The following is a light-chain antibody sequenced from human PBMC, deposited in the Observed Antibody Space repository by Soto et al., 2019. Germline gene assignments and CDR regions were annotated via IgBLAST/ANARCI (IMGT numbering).Light chain of an antibody. CDR1: QSISSN. J-gene: IGKJ1*01. Sequence: EIVMTQSAATLSVSPGERATLSSWASQSISSNLAWYLQKPGQAPSLLIYGASTRATGIPARFSGSGSGTEFTLTISSLQSEDFAVYYCQQYNSWPTFGQGTKVDIK. CDR2: GAS. V-gene: IGKV3-15*01. CDR3: QQYNSWPT.